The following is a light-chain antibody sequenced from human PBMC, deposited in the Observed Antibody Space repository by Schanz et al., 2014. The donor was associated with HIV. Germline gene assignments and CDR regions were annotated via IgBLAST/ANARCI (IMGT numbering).Light chain of an antibody. CDR1: ESDVGGYNY. CDR2: DVT. J-gene: IGLJ2*01. V-gene: IGLV2-14*03. CDR3: SSSTSSGTVV. Sequence: QSALTQPASVSGTPGQSITISCTGSESDVGGYNYVSWHQQHPGKAPKLMIYDVTDRPSGVSNRFSGSKSGNTASLTISGLQSEDEADYYCSSSTSSGTVVFGGGTKLTV.